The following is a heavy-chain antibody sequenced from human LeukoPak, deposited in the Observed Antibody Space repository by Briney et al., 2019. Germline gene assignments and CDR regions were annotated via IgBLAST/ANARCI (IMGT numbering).Heavy chain of an antibody. CDR1: GGTFSSYA. D-gene: IGHD3-10*01. CDR3: ARNMYGSGSFDY. J-gene: IGHJ4*02. V-gene: IGHV1-69*05. CDR2: IIPIFGTA. Sequence: SVKVSCKASGGTFSSYAISWVRQAPGQGLEWMGRIIPIFGTANYAQKFQGGVTITTDESTSTAYMELSSLRSEDTAVYYCARNMYGSGSFDYWGQGTLVTVSS.